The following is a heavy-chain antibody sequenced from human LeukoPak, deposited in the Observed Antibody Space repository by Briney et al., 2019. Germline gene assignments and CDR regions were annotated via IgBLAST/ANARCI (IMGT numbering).Heavy chain of an antibody. CDR1: GFTFRNHG. V-gene: IGHV3-30*18. J-gene: IGHJ4*02. D-gene: IGHD2-15*01. CDR2: ISYEGSAK. Sequence: GGSLRLSCAASGFTFRNHGMHWVRQAPGKGLEWLAVISYEGSAKNYADSVKGRFTISRDNSKNTLYLQMDSLRAEDTAVYYCAKESTVRAAREIDYWGQGTLVIVSS. CDR3: AKESTVRAAREIDY.